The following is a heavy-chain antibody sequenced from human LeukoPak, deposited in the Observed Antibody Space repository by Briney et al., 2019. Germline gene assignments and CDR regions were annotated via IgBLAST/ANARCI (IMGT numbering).Heavy chain of an antibody. CDR1: GGSISSYD. D-gene: IGHD1-14*01. CDR3: ARPNPDHYYFDY. V-gene: IGHV4-59*08. J-gene: IGHJ4*02. CDR2: IYYSGST. Sequence: PSETLSLTCTVSGGSISSYDWSWIRQPPGKGLEWVGYIYYSGSTNYNPSLKSRVTISVDTSKNQFSLKLSSVTAADTAVYYCARPNPDHYYFDYWGQGTLVTVSS.